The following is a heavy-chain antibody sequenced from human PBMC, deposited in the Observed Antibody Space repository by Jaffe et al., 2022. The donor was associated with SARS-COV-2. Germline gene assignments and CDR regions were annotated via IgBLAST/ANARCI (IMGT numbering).Heavy chain of an antibody. Sequence: QVQLVQSGAEVKKPGASVKVSCKASGYTFTGYYMHWVRQAPGQGLEWMGRINPNSGGTNYAQKFQGRVTMTRDTSISTAYMELSRLRSDDTAVYYCARDVVMPDILTGYHPQGVTHDAFDIWGQGTMVTVSS. D-gene: IGHD3-9*01. J-gene: IGHJ3*02. CDR1: GYTFTGYY. CDR2: INPNSGGT. V-gene: IGHV1-2*06. CDR3: ARDVVMPDILTGYHPQGVTHDAFDI.